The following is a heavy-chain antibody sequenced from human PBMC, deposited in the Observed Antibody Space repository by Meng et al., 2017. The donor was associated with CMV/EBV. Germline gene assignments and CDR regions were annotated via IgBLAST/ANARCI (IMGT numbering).Heavy chain of an antibody. CDR3: AKDKSHSVYYYYGMDV. D-gene: IGHD3-10*01. J-gene: IGHJ6*02. CDR2: ISGSGGST. CDR1: GITFSSYA. Sequence: GESLKISCAASGITFSSYAMSWVRQAPGKGLEWVSAISGSGGSTYYADSVKGRFTISRDNSKNTLYLQMNSLRAEDTAVYYCAKDKSHSVYYYYGMDVWGQGTTVTVSS. V-gene: IGHV3-23*01.